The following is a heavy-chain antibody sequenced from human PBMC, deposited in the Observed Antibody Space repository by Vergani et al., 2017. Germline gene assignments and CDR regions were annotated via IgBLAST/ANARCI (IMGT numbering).Heavy chain of an antibody. V-gene: IGHV4-30-2*01. Sequence: QLQLQESGSGLVKPSQTLSLTCAVSGDSITNGGFSWNWIRQPPGKGPEWIGYIFPSGNSDYNPSLKNRVSISLDKSKNQFSLWVNSVTAADTAVYYCARDHLAYCGGDCLNAFDIWGQGTMVTVSS. CDR3: ARDHLAYCGGDCLNAFDI. D-gene: IGHD2-21*01. J-gene: IGHJ3*02. CDR1: GDSITNGGFS. CDR2: IFPSGNS.